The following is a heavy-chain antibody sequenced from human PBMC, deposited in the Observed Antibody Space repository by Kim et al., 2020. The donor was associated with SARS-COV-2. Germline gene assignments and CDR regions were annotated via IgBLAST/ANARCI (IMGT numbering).Heavy chain of an antibody. J-gene: IGHJ4*02. Sequence: GGSLRLSCAASGFTVNNNYMSWVRQTPGKGLEWVSVVYSGGRTYYADSVKGRFTISRDNSNNTLFLQMNSLRAEDTAIYYCARVYGGGYIDHFDFWGQGALVTVSS. CDR2: VYSGGRT. V-gene: IGHV3-53*01. CDR1: GFTVNNNY. D-gene: IGHD1-26*01. CDR3: ARVYGGGYIDHFDF.